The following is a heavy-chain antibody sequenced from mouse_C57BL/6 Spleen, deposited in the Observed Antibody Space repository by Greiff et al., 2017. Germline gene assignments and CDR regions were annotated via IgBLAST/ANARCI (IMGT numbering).Heavy chain of an antibody. D-gene: IGHD2-1*01. CDR3: ARRGNEGFAY. CDR1: GYTFTDHT. Sequence: VQLQQSDAELVKPGASVKISCKVSGYTFTDHTIHWMKQRPGQGLEWIGVIDPSDSYTNYNQKFKGKATLTVDTSSSTAYMQLSSLTSEDSAVYYCARRGNEGFAYWGQGTLVTVSA. V-gene: IGHV1-59*01. CDR2: IDPSDSYT. J-gene: IGHJ3*01.